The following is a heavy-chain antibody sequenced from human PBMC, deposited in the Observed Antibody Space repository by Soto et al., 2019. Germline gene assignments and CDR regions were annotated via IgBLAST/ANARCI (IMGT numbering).Heavy chain of an antibody. CDR3: ARDPGYSSGWADRLLDV. Sequence: ASVKVSCKASGYTFTSYGISWVRQAPGQGLEWMGWISAYNGNTNYAQKIQGRVTMTTDTSTSTAYMELRSLRSDDTAVYYCARDPGYSSGWADRLLDVWGQGTTVTVSS. J-gene: IGHJ6*02. CDR1: GYTFTSYG. V-gene: IGHV1-18*01. D-gene: IGHD6-19*01. CDR2: ISAYNGNT.